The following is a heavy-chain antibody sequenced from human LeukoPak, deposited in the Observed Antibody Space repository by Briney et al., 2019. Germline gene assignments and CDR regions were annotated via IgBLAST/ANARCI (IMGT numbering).Heavy chain of an antibody. CDR3: ARDHPYYDFWAGYSRAFDI. CDR2: INSDGSST. D-gene: IGHD3-3*01. V-gene: IGHV3-74*01. J-gene: IGHJ3*02. Sequence: GGSLRLSCAASGFTFSSYWMHWVRQAPGKGLVWVSRINSDGSSTSYADSVKGRFTISRDNAKNTLYLQMNSLRAEDTAVYYCARDHPYYDFWAGYSRAFDIWGQGTVVTVSS. CDR1: GFTFSSYW.